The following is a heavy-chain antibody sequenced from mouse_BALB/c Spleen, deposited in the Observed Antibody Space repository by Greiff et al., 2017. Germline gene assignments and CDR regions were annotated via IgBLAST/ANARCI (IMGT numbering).Heavy chain of an antibody. CDR2: IYPGSGNT. D-gene: IGHD3-3*01. CDR1: GYTFTDYY. Sequence: VQLQQSGAELARPGASVKLSCKASGYTFTDYYINWVKQRTGQGLEWIGEIYPGSGNTYYNEKFKGKATLTADKSSSTAYMQLSSLTSEDSAVYFCARAGGGPWFAYWGQGTLVTVSA. CDR3: ARAGGGPWFAY. V-gene: IGHV1-77*01. J-gene: IGHJ3*01.